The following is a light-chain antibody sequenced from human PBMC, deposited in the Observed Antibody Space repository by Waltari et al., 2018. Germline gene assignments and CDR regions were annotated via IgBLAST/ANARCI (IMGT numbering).Light chain of an antibody. CDR1: SGHSSNV. CDR2: VNSDGSH. CDR3: QTGGHGTWV. V-gene: IGLV4-69*01. J-gene: IGLJ3*02. Sequence: QLVLTQSPSASASLGASVKLTCTLSSGHSSNVIAWLQQQPEKGPRYLMKVNSDGSHSKGDKMPDRFSGSSSGTEHYLTISSLQSEDEADYYCQTGGHGTWVVGGGTKLTVL.